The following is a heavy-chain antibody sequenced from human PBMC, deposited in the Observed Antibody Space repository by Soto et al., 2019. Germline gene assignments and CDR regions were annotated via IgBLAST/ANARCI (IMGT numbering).Heavy chain of an antibody. CDR2: IYYSGST. Sequence: SETLSLTCTVSGGSISSGDYYWSWIRQPPGKGLEWIGYIYYSGSTYYSPSLKSRVTISVDTSKNQFSLKLSSVTAADTAVYYCASSITGTTDPWFDPWGQGTLVTVSS. CDR3: ASSITGTTDPWFDP. V-gene: IGHV4-30-4*01. D-gene: IGHD1-20*01. CDR1: GGSISSGDYY. J-gene: IGHJ5*02.